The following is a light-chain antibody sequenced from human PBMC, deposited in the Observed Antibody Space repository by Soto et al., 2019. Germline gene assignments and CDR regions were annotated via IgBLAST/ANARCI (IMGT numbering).Light chain of an antibody. V-gene: IGLV2-14*01. CDR2: EVN. CDR3: SSYTTSSTLV. Sequence: QSALTQPASVSGSPGQSITISCTGTSSDVGGYNYVSWYQQHPGKAPKLMIYEVNNRPSGVSDRFSGSKSGNTASLIISGRHAEDEADYYCSSYTTSSTLVFGTGTKLTVL. CDR1: SSDVGGYNY. J-gene: IGLJ1*01.